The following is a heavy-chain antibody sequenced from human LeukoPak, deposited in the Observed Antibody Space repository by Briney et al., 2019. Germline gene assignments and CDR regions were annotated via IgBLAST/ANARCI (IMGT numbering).Heavy chain of an antibody. J-gene: IGHJ4*02. V-gene: IGHV3-30*04. Sequence: GVSLRLSCAASGFTFSSYAMHWVRQAPGKGLEWVAVISYDGSNKYYADSVKGRFTISRDNSKNTLYLQMNSLRAEDTAVYYCARSDYGDYVLDDWGQGTLVTVFS. D-gene: IGHD4-17*01. CDR1: GFTFSSYA. CDR2: ISYDGSNK. CDR3: ARSDYGDYVLDD.